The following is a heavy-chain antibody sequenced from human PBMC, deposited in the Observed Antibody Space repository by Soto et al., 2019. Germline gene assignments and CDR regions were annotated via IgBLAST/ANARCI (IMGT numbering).Heavy chain of an antibody. CDR1: GYTFTSYG. D-gene: IGHD3-3*01. V-gene: IGHV1-18*01. Sequence: ASVKVSCKASGYTFTSYGISWVRQAPGQGLEWMGWISAYNGNTNYAQKLQGRVTMTTDTSTSTAYMELRSLRSDDTAVYYCAREIARDYDLHGMDVWGQWTTVNVSS. CDR2: ISAYNGNT. J-gene: IGHJ6*01. CDR3: AREIARDYDLHGMDV.